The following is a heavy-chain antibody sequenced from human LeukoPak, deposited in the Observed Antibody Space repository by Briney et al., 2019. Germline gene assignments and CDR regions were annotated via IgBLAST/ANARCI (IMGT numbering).Heavy chain of an antibody. CDR2: IYYSGST. V-gene: IGHV4-59*08. J-gene: IGHJ6*02. Sequence: PSETLSLTCTVSGGSISSYYWSWIRQPPGKGLDWIGYIYYSGSTNYNPSLKSRVTISVDTSKNQFSLTLSSVTAADTAVYYCARLSKYGSGTYYPDVWGQGTTVTVS. D-gene: IGHD3-10*01. CDR1: GGSISSYY. CDR3: ARLSKYGSGTYYPDV.